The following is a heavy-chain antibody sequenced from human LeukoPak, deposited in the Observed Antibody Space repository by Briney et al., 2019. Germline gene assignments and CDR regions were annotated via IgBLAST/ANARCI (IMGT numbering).Heavy chain of an antibody. J-gene: IGHJ4*02. CDR2: IYHSGST. CDR3: ARRNTMVRGVIPQRGRFDY. CDR1: GGSISSGYY. V-gene: IGHV4-38-2*02. Sequence: SETLSLTCTVSGGSISSGYYWGWIRPPPGKGLEWIGSIYHSGSTYYNPSLKSRVTISVDTSKNQFSLKLSSVTAADTAVYYCARRNTMVRGVIPQRGRFDYWGQGTLVTVSS. D-gene: IGHD3-10*01.